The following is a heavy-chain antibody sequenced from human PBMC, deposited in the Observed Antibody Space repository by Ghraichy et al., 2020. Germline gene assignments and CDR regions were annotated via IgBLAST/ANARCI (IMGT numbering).Heavy chain of an antibody. D-gene: IGHD3-3*01. V-gene: IGHV3-53*01. CDR3: ARGGITVFGLVRPYGMDV. Sequence: GESLNISCAASGFSVSTNYMSWVRLAPGKGLEWISSFYPGVSTYTADSVKGRFTISRDGSKNTLYLQMNNLRAEDTAVYYCARGGITVFGLVRPYGMDVWGQGTTVTVSS. CDR1: GFSVSTNY. J-gene: IGHJ6*02. CDR2: FYPGVST.